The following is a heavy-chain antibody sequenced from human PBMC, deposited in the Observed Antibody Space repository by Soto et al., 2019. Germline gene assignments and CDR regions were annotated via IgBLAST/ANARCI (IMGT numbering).Heavy chain of an antibody. V-gene: IGHV1-18*01. CDR3: ARDLDYDILTPNPYYYGMDV. J-gene: IGHJ6*02. CDR2: ISAYNGNT. CDR1: GYTFTSYG. Sequence: ASVKVSCKASGYTFTSYGISWVRQAPGQGLEWMGWISAYNGNTNYAQKLQGRVTMTTDTSTSTAYMELRSLRSDDTAVYYCARDLDYDILTPNPYYYGMDVWGQGTTVTVSS. D-gene: IGHD3-9*01.